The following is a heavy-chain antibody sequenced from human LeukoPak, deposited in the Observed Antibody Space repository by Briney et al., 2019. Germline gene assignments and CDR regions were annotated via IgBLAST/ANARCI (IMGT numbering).Heavy chain of an antibody. CDR2: IYTSGST. CDR1: GGSISSYY. CDR3: ARDGSTSRQNTNYYYYGMDV. D-gene: IGHD2-2*01. V-gene: IGHV4-4*07. Sequence: SETLSLTCTVSGGSISSYYWSQIRQPAGKGLEWIGRIYTSGSTNYNPSLKSRVTMSVDTSKNQFSLKLSSVTAADTAVYYCARDGSTSRQNTNYYYYGMDVWGQGTTVTVSS. J-gene: IGHJ6*02.